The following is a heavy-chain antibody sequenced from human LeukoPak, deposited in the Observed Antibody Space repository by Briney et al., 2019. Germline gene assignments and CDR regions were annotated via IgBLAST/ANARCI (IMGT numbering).Heavy chain of an antibody. CDR3: ASQVGATNPFDY. CDR2: IIPIFGTA. D-gene: IGHD1-26*01. J-gene: IGHJ4*02. CDR1: GYTFAGYY. V-gene: IGHV1-69*13. Sequence: GASVKVSCKASGYTFAGYYMHWVRQAPGQGLEWMGGIIPIFGTANYAQKFQGRVTITADESTSTVYMELSSLRSEDTAVYYCASQVGATNPFDYWGQGTLVTVSS.